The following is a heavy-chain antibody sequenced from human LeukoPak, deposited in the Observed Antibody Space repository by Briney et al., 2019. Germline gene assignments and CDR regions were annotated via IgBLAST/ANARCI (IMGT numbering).Heavy chain of an antibody. V-gene: IGHV3-30*18. Sequence: PGRSLRLSCAAPGFTFSSYGMHWVRQAPGKGLEGVAVISYDGSNKYYADSVKGRFTISRDNSKNTLYLQMNSLRAEDTAVYYCAKSDILTGYHNPFDYWGQGTLVTVSS. CDR2: ISYDGSNK. J-gene: IGHJ4*02. CDR1: GFTFSSYG. CDR3: AKSDILTGYHNPFDY. D-gene: IGHD3-9*01.